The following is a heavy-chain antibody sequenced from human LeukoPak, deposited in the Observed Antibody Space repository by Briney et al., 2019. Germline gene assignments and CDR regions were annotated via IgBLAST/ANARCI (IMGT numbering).Heavy chain of an antibody. CDR1: GFTFSSYA. Sequence: QPGGSLRLSCAASGFTFSSYAMSWVRQAPGKGLEWVSAISGSGGSTYYADSVKGRFTISRDNSKNTLYLQMNSLRAEDTAVYYCAKGTGMIVVVITSSDYWGQGTLVTVSS. CDR3: AKGTGMIVVVITSSDY. V-gene: IGHV3-23*01. D-gene: IGHD3-22*01. CDR2: ISGSGGST. J-gene: IGHJ4*02.